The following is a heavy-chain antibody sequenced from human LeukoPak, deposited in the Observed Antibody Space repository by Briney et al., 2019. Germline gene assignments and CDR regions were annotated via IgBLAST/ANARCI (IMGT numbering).Heavy chain of an antibody. CDR1: GFTFTGYA. Sequence: GGSLRLSCAASGFTFTGYAIHWVRQAPGKGLEWVSAITGGGGPTYYADSVKGRFTISRDNSKNMLFLQMDSLRAEDTAVYFCAKAFREYSSSTYSTFDIWGQGTMVTVSS. J-gene: IGHJ3*02. CDR2: ITGGGGPT. CDR3: AKAFREYSSSTYSTFDI. V-gene: IGHV3-23*01. D-gene: IGHD6-13*01.